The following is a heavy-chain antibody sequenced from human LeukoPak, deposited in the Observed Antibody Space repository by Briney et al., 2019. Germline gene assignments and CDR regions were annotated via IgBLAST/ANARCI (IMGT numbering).Heavy chain of an antibody. J-gene: IGHJ4*02. V-gene: IGHV3-30*02. D-gene: IGHD3-22*01. CDR3: AKPDSSGYLNYFDY. CDR1: GFTFSSYG. Sequence: PGGSLRLSCASSGFTFSSYGMHGVRQAPGKGLEGVAFIRYDGSNKYYADSVKGRFTISRDNSKNTLYLQMNSLRAEDTAVYYCAKPDSSGYLNYFDYWGQGPLVTVSS. CDR2: IRYDGSNK.